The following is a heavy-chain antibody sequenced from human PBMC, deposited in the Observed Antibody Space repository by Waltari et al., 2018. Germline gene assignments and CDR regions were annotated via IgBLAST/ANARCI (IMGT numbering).Heavy chain of an antibody. CDR2: IYYGGSP. CDR3: ARVADYYDIYMDF. Sequence: QVQLQESGPGLVKPSATLSLTCTVSGGSISSYPWRWIRPPPGQGLEWIGYIYYGGSPNYHPSRQRLVTISVATSKNHFSLKLSSVAAADPAVYYCARVADYYDIYMDFWGKGPTVTVSS. J-gene: IGHJ6*03. V-gene: IGHV4-59*01. D-gene: IGHD3-22*01. CDR1: GGSISSYP.